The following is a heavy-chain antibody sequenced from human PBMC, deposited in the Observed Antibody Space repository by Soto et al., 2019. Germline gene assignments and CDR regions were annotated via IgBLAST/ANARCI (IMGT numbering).Heavy chain of an antibody. CDR3: ARGGYGDY. J-gene: IGHJ4*02. CDR2: ISAHNGNT. V-gene: IGHV1-18*01. D-gene: IGHD1-1*01. Sequence: QVHLVQSGAEVKKPGASVKVSCKGSGYAFTTYGITWVRQAPGQGLEWMGWISAHNGNTNYAQKRQGRGTVTRDTSTSTAYMELRSLRSDDTAVYYCARGGYGDYWGQGALVTVSS. CDR1: GYAFTTYG.